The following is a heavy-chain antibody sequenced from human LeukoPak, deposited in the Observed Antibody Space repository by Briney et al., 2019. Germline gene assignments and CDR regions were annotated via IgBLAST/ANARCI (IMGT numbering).Heavy chain of an antibody. D-gene: IGHD1-26*01. J-gene: IGHJ4*02. V-gene: IGHV3-48*02. CDR2: ISRSSSII. CDR1: GFTFSSCS. Sequence: GGSLRLSCAASGFTFSSCSMNWVRQAPGKGLEWISYISRSSSIIYYADSAKGRFTISRDNAKNSLYLQMNSLRDEDTAVYCCARDPQIIVGATNHFDNWGQGTLVTVSS. CDR3: ARDPQIIVGATNHFDN.